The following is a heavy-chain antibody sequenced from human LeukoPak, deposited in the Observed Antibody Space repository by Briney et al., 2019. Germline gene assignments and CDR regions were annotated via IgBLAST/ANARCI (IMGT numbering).Heavy chain of an antibody. D-gene: IGHD5-18*01. CDR2: VSSGFHA. J-gene: IGHJ4*02. Sequence: GGSLRLSCTASGFTLGSHDMHWVRQIPGQGLEWVAAVSSGFHAFSADSVQGRFTVSREDARNSLYLQMNSLRAGDTAVYYCVREARGYHYTYFDYWGPGTLVTVSS. V-gene: IGHV3-13*01. CDR3: VREARGYHYTYFDY. CDR1: GFTLGSHD.